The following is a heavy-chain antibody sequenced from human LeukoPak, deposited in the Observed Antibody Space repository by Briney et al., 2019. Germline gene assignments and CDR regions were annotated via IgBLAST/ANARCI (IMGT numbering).Heavy chain of an antibody. CDR2: INRDGSST. J-gene: IGHJ4*02. Sequence: GGSLRLSCVASGFTFSSYWMHWVRQAPGKGLVWVSRINRDGSSTSYADSVKGRFTISRDNARNTLYLQMNSLRAEDAAVYCCARGLTYYYDSSGYYYTYWGQGTLVTVSS. CDR3: ARGLTYYYDSSGYYYTY. D-gene: IGHD3-22*01. V-gene: IGHV3-74*01. CDR1: GFTFSSYW.